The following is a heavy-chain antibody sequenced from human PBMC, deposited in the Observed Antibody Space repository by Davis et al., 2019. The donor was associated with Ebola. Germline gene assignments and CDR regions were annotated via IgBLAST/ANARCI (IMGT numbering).Heavy chain of an antibody. J-gene: IGHJ4*02. V-gene: IGHV3-9*01. CDR3: ARDRVFHDFWSGYWDY. D-gene: IGHD3-3*01. Sequence: GGSLRLSCAASGFTFDDYAMHWVRQAPGKGLEWVSGTSWNSGSIGYVDSVKGRFTISRDNAKNSLYLQMNSLRAEDTAVYYCARDRVFHDFWSGYWDYWGQGTLVTVSS. CDR1: GFTFDDYA. CDR2: TSWNSGSI.